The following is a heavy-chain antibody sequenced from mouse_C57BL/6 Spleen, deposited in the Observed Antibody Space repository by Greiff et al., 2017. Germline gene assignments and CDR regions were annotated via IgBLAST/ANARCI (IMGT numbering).Heavy chain of an antibody. J-gene: IGHJ4*01. Sequence: EVKVEESEGGLVQPGSSMKLSCTASGFTFSDYYMAWVRQVPEKGLEWVANINYDGSSTYYLDSLKSRFIISRDNAKNILYLQMSSLKSEDTATYYCAREAPYDYDGGYYAMDYWGQGTSVTVSS. CDR3: AREAPYDYDGGYYAMDY. CDR2: INYDGSST. V-gene: IGHV5-16*01. D-gene: IGHD2-4*01. CDR1: GFTFSDYY.